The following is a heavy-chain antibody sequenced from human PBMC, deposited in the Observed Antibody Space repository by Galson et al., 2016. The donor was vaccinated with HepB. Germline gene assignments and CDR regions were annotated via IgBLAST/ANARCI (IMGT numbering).Heavy chain of an antibody. CDR3: AKRRFHDSVGFLGSIDY. Sequence: SLRLSCAASGFPFSGHAMSWVRQAPGKGLEWVSSISGAGGSTYYADSVKGRFTISRDNSKNTVYLQMNSLRAEDTALYYCAKRRFHDSVGFLGSIDYWGQGTLVTVSS. CDR1: GFPFSGHA. V-gene: IGHV3-23*01. J-gene: IGHJ4*02. D-gene: IGHD3-22*01. CDR2: ISGAGGST.